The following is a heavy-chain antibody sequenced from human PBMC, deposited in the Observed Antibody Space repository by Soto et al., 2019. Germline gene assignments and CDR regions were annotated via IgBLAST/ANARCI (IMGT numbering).Heavy chain of an antibody. J-gene: IGHJ6*02. V-gene: IGHV3-30*04. CDR3: ARAQYCSSTSCSYYYYYYGMDV. CDR2: ISYDGSNK. Sequence: GGSLRLSCAASGFTFSSYAMHWVRQAPGKGLEWVAVISYDGSNKYYADSVKGRFTISRDNSKNTLYLQMNSLRAEDTAVYYCARAQYCSSTSCSYYYYYYGMDVWGQGTTVTVSS. D-gene: IGHD2-2*01. CDR1: GFTFSSYA.